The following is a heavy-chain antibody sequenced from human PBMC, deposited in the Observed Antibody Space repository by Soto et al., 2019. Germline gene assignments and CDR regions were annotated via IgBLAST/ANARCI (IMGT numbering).Heavy chain of an antibody. Sequence: GESLNISCKGSGYGFTSYWIGWVRQMPGKGLECMGIIYPGDSDTRYSPSFQGQVTISADKSISTAYLQWSSLKASDTAMYYCAGGGVRGVITQTRDYYGMDVWGQGTTVTVSS. CDR3: AGGGVRGVITQTRDYYGMDV. CDR1: GYGFTSYW. J-gene: IGHJ6*02. CDR2: IYPGDSDT. V-gene: IGHV5-51*01. D-gene: IGHD3-10*01.